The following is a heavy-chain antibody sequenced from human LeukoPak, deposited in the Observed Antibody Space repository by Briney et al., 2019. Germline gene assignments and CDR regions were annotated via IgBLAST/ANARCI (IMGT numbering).Heavy chain of an antibody. CDR1: VYSVSGNSAVA. Sequence: SQTLSLTCAISVYSVSGNSAVAWNWLRQSPSRGLEWLGRKYYRSKWNNDYPVSVKSRITINPDTSKNQFSLHLSSVTPEHTAVYYCARGRNRGFDYWGQGNLVTVSS. CDR3: ARGRNRGFDY. J-gene: IGHJ4*02. D-gene: IGHD2/OR15-2a*01. V-gene: IGHV6-1*01. CDR2: KYYRSKWNN.